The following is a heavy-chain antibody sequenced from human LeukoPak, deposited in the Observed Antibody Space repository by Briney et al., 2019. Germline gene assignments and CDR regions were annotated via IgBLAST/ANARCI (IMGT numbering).Heavy chain of an antibody. Sequence: PGRSLRLSCAASGFTFSSYGMHWVRQAPGKGLEWVAVIWYDGSNKYYADSVKGRYTISRDNSKNTLYLQMNSPRAEDTAVYYCAKEGDIVVVPAAIGGYFDYWGQGTLVTVSS. CDR2: IWYDGSNK. D-gene: IGHD2-2*01. V-gene: IGHV3-33*06. J-gene: IGHJ4*02. CDR1: GFTFSSYG. CDR3: AKEGDIVVVPAAIGGYFDY.